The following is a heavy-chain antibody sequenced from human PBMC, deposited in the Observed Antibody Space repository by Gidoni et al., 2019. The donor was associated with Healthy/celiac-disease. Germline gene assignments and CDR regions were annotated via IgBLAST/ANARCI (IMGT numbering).Heavy chain of an antibody. CDR3: ANSGAAMAT. V-gene: IGHV3-30*18. Sequence: QVQLVESGGGVVQPGRSLRLSCAASGFTFSSYGMHWVRQAPGKGLEWVAVISYDGSNKYYADSVKGRFTISRDNSKNTLYLQMNSLRAEDTAVYYCANSGAAMATWGQGTLVTVSS. CDR1: GFTFSSYG. J-gene: IGHJ4*02. CDR2: ISYDGSNK. D-gene: IGHD5-18*01.